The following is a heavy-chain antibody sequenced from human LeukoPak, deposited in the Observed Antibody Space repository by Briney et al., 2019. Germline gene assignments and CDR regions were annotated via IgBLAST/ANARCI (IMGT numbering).Heavy chain of an antibody. V-gene: IGHV3-23*01. CDR1: GFTFSSYA. D-gene: IGHD3-10*01. CDR2: ISGSGGST. Sequence: PGGSLRLSCAASGFTFSSYAMSWVRQAPGKGLEWVSGISGSGGSTYYADSVKDRFTFSRDNSKNTLYLQMNSLRAEDTAVYYCAKNPRYSEILYFDYWGQGSLVTVSS. CDR3: AKNPRYSEILYFDY. J-gene: IGHJ4*02.